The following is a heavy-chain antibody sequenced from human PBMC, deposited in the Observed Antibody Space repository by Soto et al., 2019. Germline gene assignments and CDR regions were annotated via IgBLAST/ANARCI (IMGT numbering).Heavy chain of an antibody. V-gene: IGHV1-69*02. J-gene: IGHJ4*02. CDR2: ITPMLGMS. D-gene: IGHD3-10*01. CDR3: ATNYGSGSTHFDY. CDR1: GDTFNFYT. Sequence: QVQLVQSGAEVKKPGSPVRVSCTASGDTFNFYTISWVRQVPGQGPEWMGRITPMLGMSIYAQKFQGRVTIMADKSTSTVYMNLSGLTSEDTAVYYCATNYGSGSTHFDYWGQGTLVTVSS.